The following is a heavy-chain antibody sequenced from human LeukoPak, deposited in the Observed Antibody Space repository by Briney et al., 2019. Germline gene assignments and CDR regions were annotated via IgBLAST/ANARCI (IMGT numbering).Heavy chain of an antibody. J-gene: IGHJ3*02. V-gene: IGHV4-38-2*01. CDR3: VYAFDI. CDR1: GYSISSGYY. Sequence: SETLSLTCAVSGYSISSGYYWGWIQQPPGKGLEWIGSIYHSGSTYYNPSLKSRVTISVDTSKNQFSLKLSSVTAADTAVYYCVYAFDIWGQGTMVTVSS. CDR2: IYHSGST.